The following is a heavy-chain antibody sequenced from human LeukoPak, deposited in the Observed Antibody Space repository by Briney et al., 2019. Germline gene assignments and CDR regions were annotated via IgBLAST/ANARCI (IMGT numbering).Heavy chain of an antibody. CDR1: GFTFRNYA. CDR2: ISGSGAST. Sequence: PGGSLRLSCLASGFTFRNYAMTWIRQAPGKGLEWVSAISGSGASTYYADSVKGRFTISRDNSKNTLYLQMDSLIVEDTAIYYCAKGYCSGGSCPDYNSYMEVWGKGTTVVVSS. D-gene: IGHD2-15*01. V-gene: IGHV3-23*01. CDR3: AKGYCSGGSCPDYNSYMEV. J-gene: IGHJ6*03.